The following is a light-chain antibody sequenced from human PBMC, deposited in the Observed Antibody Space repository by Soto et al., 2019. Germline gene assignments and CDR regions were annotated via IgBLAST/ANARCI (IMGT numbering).Light chain of an antibody. CDR3: QQHNNWPGT. J-gene: IGKJ2*02. V-gene: IGKV3-11*01. Sequence: EIVLTQSPATLSLSPGERATLSCRASQSISSYLDWYQQKPGQAPMLLIYEASNRATGLPARFSGSGSGTDSTLAISGLLPEAFADSYCQQHNNWPGTFGKGTKLEIK. CDR1: QSISSY. CDR2: EAS.